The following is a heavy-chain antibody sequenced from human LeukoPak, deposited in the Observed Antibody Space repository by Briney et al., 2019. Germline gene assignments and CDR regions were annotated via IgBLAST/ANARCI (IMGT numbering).Heavy chain of an antibody. CDR3: ARVPYYYDSSGYPN. V-gene: IGHV1-69*13. Sequence: GASVKVSCKASGGTFSSYAISWVRQAPGQGLEWMGGIIPIFGTANYAQKFQGRVTITADESTSTAYMELSSLRSEDTAVYYRARVPYYYDSSGYPNWGQGTLVTVSS. J-gene: IGHJ4*02. D-gene: IGHD3-22*01. CDR2: IIPIFGTA. CDR1: GGTFSSYA.